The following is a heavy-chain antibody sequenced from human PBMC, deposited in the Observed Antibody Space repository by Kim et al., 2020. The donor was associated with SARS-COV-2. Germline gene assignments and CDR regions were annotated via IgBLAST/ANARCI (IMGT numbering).Heavy chain of an antibody. J-gene: IGHJ6*03. V-gene: IGHV5-51*01. CDR2: IYPGNYET. Sequence: GESLKISCKGSGYSFSNYWIGWVRQMPGKGLEYMAIIYPGNYETRYSPSSQGQVTISADKSISTASLQWNSLKASDTAIYYCARLQSGSSTHSYYYYMDVWGKGTTVTVSS. D-gene: IGHD3-10*01. CDR1: GYSFSNYW. CDR3: ARLQSGSSTHSYYYYMDV.